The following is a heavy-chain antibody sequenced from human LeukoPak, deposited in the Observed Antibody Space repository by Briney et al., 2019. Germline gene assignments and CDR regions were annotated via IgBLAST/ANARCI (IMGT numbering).Heavy chain of an antibody. J-gene: IGHJ4*02. CDR2: ISAYNGNT. V-gene: IGHV1-18*01. CDR1: GYTFTSYG. CDR3: ARDLERITMVRGVGDY. D-gene: IGHD3-10*01. Sequence: GASVKLSCKAPGYTFTSYGISWVRQAPGQGLEWMGWISAYNGNTNYAQKLQGRVTMTTDTSTSTAYMELRSLGSDDTAVYYCARDLERITMVRGVGDYWGQGTLVTVSS.